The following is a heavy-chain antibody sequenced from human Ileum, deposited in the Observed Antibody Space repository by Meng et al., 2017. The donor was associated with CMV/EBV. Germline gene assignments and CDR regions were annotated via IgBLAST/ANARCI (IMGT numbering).Heavy chain of an antibody. J-gene: IGHJ3*02. CDR1: GFTFSAYD. V-gene: IGHV3-13*01. CDR2: IGTGGDT. Sequence: GESLKISCATAGFTFSAYDFHWVRQAPGKGLEWVSAIGTGGDTYYLGSVKGRFTISRDDAKNSLYLQMNSLSAGDTAVYYCAREPRYTSAWFDALDIWGQGTVVTVSS. D-gene: IGHD6-19*01. CDR3: AREPRYTSAWFDALDI.